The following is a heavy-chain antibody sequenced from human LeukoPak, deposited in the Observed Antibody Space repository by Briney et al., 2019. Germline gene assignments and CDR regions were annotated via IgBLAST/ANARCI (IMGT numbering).Heavy chain of an antibody. CDR2: INHSGST. CDR3: ARTTLHYDSSGYYYYYYYMDV. V-gene: IGHV4-34*01. J-gene: IGHJ6*03. CDR1: GGSFSGYY. Sequence: SETLSLTCAVYGGSFSGYYWSWIRQPPGKGLEWIGEINHSGSTNYNPSLKSRVTISVDTSKNQFSLKLSSVTAADTAVYYCARTTLHYDSSGYYYYYYYMDVWGKGTTVTISS. D-gene: IGHD3-22*01.